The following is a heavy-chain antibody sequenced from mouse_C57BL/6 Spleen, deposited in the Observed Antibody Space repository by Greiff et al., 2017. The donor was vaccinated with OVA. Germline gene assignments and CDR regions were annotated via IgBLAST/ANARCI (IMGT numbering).Heavy chain of an antibody. Sequence: QVQLKESGAELVKPGASVKISCKASGYAFSSYWMNWVKQRPGKGLEWIGQIYPGDGDTNYNGKFKGKATLTADKSSSTAYMQLSSLTSEDSAVYFCARGSSDAMDYWGQGTSVTVSS. D-gene: IGHD1-1*01. V-gene: IGHV1-80*01. CDR3: ARGSSDAMDY. J-gene: IGHJ4*01. CDR2: IYPGDGDT. CDR1: GYAFSSYW.